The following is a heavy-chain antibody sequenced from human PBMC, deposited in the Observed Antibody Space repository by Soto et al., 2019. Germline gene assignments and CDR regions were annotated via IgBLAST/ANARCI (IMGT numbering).Heavy chain of an antibody. J-gene: IGHJ4*02. D-gene: IGHD5-12*01. CDR2: MYSGGST. V-gene: IGHV3-53*01. CDR1: GFTLSSNY. CDR3: ARNPGMEATPNYFVY. Sequence: GGSLSLYPAASGFTLSSNYISWVRQAPGKVLEWVSVMYSGGSTDYADSVKGRFTISRDNSKNTLYLQMNSLRAEDTAVYYCARNPGMEATPNYFVYWGQGTLVTVSS.